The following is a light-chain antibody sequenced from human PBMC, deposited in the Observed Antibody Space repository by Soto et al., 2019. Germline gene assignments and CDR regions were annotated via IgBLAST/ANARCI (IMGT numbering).Light chain of an antibody. CDR3: QKYNSAPRT. CDR1: QSVTAR. V-gene: IGKV1-27*01. J-gene: IGKJ1*01. CDR2: AAS. Sequence: DIQLTQSPSTLSASLTDRVTITCRASQSVTARLAWYQQKPGKAPKLLIYAASTLQSGVPSRFSGSGSGTDFTLTISSLQPEDVATYYCQKYNSAPRTFGQGTKVDIK.